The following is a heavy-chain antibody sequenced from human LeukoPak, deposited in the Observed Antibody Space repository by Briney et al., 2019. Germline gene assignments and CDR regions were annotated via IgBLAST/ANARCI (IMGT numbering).Heavy chain of an antibody. J-gene: IGHJ4*02. CDR2: INQDGSDK. Sequence: GGSLRLSCVASGFTFRNDWMTWVRQAPGRGLEWVASINQDGSDKYYVDSVKGRFDISRDNAKNSLYLQTNSLRADDMAVYFCACEHSWGQGTVVTVSS. CDR1: GFTFRNDW. CDR3: ACEHS. V-gene: IGHV3-7*01.